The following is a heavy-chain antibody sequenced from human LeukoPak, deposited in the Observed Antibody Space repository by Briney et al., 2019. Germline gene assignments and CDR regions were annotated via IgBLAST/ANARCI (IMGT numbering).Heavy chain of an antibody. V-gene: IGHV4-38-2*01. J-gene: IGHJ4*02. CDR1: GYSISTGYF. CDR2: IFHTGST. D-gene: IGHD3-16*01. Sequence: SETLSLTCAVSGYSISTGYFWGWIRRSPGQGLEWIGSIFHTGSTSYNPSFKRRATLSVDTSKNEFSLKLTSVNATDTAIYYCASPRGTYIDYWGQGILVTVSS. CDR3: ASPRGTYIDY.